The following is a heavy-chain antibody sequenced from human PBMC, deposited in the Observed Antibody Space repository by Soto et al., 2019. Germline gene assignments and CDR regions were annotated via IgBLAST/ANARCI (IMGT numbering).Heavy chain of an antibody. CDR3: ASSGLRFLQWSSVF. D-gene: IGHD3-3*01. Sequence: SQTLSLTCAISGDSVSSNSAAWNWIRQSQSRGLEWLGRTYYRSKWYNDYAVSVKSRITINPDTSKNQFSLQLNSVTPEDTAVYYCASSGLRFLQWSSVFWGPGTLVTL. V-gene: IGHV6-1*01. CDR1: GDSVSSNSAA. CDR2: TYYRSKWYN. J-gene: IGHJ3*01.